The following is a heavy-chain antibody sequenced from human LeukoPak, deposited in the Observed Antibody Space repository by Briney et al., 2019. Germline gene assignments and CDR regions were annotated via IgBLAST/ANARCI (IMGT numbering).Heavy chain of an antibody. D-gene: IGHD2-2*01. CDR2: ISYSGST. J-gene: IGHJ4*02. Sequence: PSETLSLTCTVSGGSIGSGDYYWSWIRQPPGKGLEWIGYISYSGSTYYNPSLKSRVALSIDTSKNQFSLKLSSVTAADTAVYFCARYCSRTSCYYFDYWGQGTLVTVSS. V-gene: IGHV4-30-4*01. CDR1: GGSIGSGDYY. CDR3: ARYCSRTSCYYFDY.